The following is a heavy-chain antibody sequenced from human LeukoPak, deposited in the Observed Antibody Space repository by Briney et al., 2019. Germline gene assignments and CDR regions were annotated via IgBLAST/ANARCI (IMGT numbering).Heavy chain of an antibody. J-gene: IGHJ4*02. CDR2: IYQSGST. Sequence: TPSETLSLTCSVSGYCISSGCYWGWIRQPPGKGLEWIGSIYQSGSTYYNPSLKSRVTISVDTSKNQFSLRLSSVTAADTAVYYCARLAWGRLDYWGQGTLVTVSS. D-gene: IGHD7-27*01. V-gene: IGHV4-38-2*02. CDR1: GYCISSGCY. CDR3: ARLAWGRLDY.